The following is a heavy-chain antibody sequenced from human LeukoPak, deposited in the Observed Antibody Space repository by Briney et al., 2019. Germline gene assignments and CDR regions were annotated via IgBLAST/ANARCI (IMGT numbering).Heavy chain of an antibody. Sequence: GGSLRLSCAASGFTFSSYGMHWVRQAPGKGLEWVAVISYDGSNKYYADSVKGRFTISRDNSKNTLYLQMNSLRAEDTAVYYCAKGAYYDIWSGNFDYWGQGTLVTVSS. V-gene: IGHV3-30*18. J-gene: IGHJ4*02. D-gene: IGHD3-3*01. CDR3: AKGAYYDIWSGNFDY. CDR2: ISYDGSNK. CDR1: GFTFSSYG.